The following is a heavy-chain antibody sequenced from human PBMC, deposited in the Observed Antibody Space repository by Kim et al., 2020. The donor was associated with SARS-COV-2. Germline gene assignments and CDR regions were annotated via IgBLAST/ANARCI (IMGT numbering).Heavy chain of an antibody. Sequence: GGSLRLFCAASGFPFSSHWMSWVRQAPGKGLEWVANIKPDGSEISYVGSVKGRFTISRDNAKRSLYLQMNSLEAEDTAIYYCARAGREFNWIWGQGTLVT. V-gene: IGHV3-7*01. CDR2: IKPDGSEI. CDR3: ARAGREFNWI. CDR1: GFPFSSHW. J-gene: IGHJ4*02. D-gene: IGHD3-10*01.